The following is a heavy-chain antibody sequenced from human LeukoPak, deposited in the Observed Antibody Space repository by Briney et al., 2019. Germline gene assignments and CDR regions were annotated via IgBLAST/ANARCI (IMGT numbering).Heavy chain of an antibody. Sequence: PSETLSLTCAVHGGSFSGYYWSWIRQPPGKGLEWIGEINHSGSTNYNPSLKSRVTISVDTSKNQFSLKLSSVTAADTAVYYCAKGAVVVPAAKPRAYGMDVWGKGTTVTVSS. CDR3: AKGAVVVPAAKPRAYGMDV. J-gene: IGHJ6*04. CDR2: INHSGST. D-gene: IGHD2-2*01. CDR1: GGSFSGYY. V-gene: IGHV4-34*01.